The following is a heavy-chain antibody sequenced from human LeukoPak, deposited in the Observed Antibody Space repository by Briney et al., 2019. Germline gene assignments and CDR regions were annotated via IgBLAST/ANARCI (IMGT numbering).Heavy chain of an antibody. CDR2: ISSSSSTI. CDR3: ARDSRYSSSWYNY. CDR1: GFTFSSYS. Sequence: PGGSLRLSCAASGFTFSSYSMNWVRQAPGKGLEWVSYISSSSSTIYYADSVKGRFTSSRDNAKNSLYLQMNSLRAEDTAVYYCARDSRYSSSWYNYWGQGTLVTVSS. J-gene: IGHJ4*02. D-gene: IGHD6-13*01. V-gene: IGHV3-48*01.